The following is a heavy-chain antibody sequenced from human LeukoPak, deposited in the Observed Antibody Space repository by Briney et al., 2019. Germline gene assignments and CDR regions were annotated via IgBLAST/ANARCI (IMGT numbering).Heavy chain of an antibody. CDR3: AKSQRPFITMVRGALDAFDI. D-gene: IGHD3-10*01. J-gene: IGHJ3*02. Sequence: GGSLRLSCAASGFTFSDYYMSWIRQAPGKGLEWVSYISSSGSTIYYADSVKGRFTISRDNAKNSLYLQMNSLRAEDTAVYYCAKSQRPFITMVRGALDAFDIWGQGTMVTVSS. V-gene: IGHV3-11*04. CDR2: ISSSGSTI. CDR1: GFTFSDYY.